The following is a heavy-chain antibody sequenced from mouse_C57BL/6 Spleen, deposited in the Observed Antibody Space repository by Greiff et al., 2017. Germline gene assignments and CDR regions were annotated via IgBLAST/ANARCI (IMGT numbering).Heavy chain of an antibody. Sequence: VKLMESGAELVKPGASVKISCKASGYAFSSYWMNWVKQRPGKGLEWIGQIYPGDGDTNYNGKFKGKATLTADKSSSTAYMQLSSLTSEDSAVYFCARGETGAWFAYWGQGTLVTVSA. D-gene: IGHD4-1*01. CDR1: GYAFSSYW. CDR3: ARGETGAWFAY. J-gene: IGHJ3*01. CDR2: IYPGDGDT. V-gene: IGHV1-80*01.